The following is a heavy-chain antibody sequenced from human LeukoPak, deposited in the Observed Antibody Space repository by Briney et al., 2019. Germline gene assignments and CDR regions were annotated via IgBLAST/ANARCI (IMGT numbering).Heavy chain of an antibody. CDR1: GGSISSGSYY. D-gene: IGHD2-21*01. J-gene: IGHJ4*02. CDR2: IYTSGST. V-gene: IGHV4-61*02. CDR3: ARESKTVVIAPFDY. Sequence: SETLSLTCTVSGGSISSGSYYWSWIRQPAGKGLEWIGRIYTSGSTNYNPSLKSRVTISVDTSKNQFSLKLSSVTAADTAVYYCARESKTVVIAPFDYWGQGTLVTVSS.